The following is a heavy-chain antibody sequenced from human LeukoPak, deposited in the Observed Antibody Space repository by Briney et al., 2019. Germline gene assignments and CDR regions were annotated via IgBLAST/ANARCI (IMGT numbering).Heavy chain of an antibody. CDR1: GYTFTGYY. D-gene: IGHD1-26*01. CDR2: INPNSGGT. V-gene: IGHV1-2*02. Sequence: ASVKVSCKASGYTFTGYYMHWVRQAPGQGLEWMGWINPNSGGTNYAQKFQGRVTMTRDTSISTAYMELSRLRSDDTAVYYCARDGRSLMTRRAFDIWGQGTMVTVSS. CDR3: ARDGRSLMTRRAFDI. J-gene: IGHJ3*02.